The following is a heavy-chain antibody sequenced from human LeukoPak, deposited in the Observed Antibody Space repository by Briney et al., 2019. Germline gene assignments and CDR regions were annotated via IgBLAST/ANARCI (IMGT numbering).Heavy chain of an antibody. D-gene: IGHD4-23*01. Sequence: GGSLRLSCAASGFTFNSYAMTWVRQTPGKGLEWVSAVSASDGTTYCADSVKGRFTISRDNGKNTLFLQMNSLRAEDAAVYYCVRGNDYGGPHYWGQGTLVTVSS. CDR3: VRGNDYGGPHY. CDR1: GFTFNSYA. CDR2: VSASDGTT. V-gene: IGHV3-23*01. J-gene: IGHJ4*02.